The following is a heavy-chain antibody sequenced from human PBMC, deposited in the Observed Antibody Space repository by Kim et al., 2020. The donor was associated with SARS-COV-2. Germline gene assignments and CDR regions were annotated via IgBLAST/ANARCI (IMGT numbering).Heavy chain of an antibody. Sequence: ASVKVSCKASGYTFTSYYMHWVRQAPGQGLEWMGIINPSGGSTSYAQKFQGRVTMTRDTSTSTVYMELSSLRSEDTAVYYCARARRGGGYYNSLRGNFDYWGQGTLVTVSS. J-gene: IGHJ4*02. CDR2: INPSGGST. CDR1: GYTFTSYY. D-gene: IGHD1-26*01. V-gene: IGHV1-46*01. CDR3: ARARRGGGYYNSLRGNFDY.